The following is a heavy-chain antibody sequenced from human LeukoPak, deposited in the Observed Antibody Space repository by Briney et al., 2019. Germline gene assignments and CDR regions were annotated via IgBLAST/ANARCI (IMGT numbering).Heavy chain of an antibody. CDR2: IRGSGGGT. V-gene: IGHV3-23*01. Sequence: GQSLRLSCAASGFTLSNYGMSWVRQAPWKGLEWVSVIRGSGGGTYYADSVKGRFTISRDNSKNTVYLQMNSLRAEDTAVYYCVKARMPHCGTDCLESWGHGGLGTVSS. D-gene: IGHD2-21*02. CDR3: VKARMPHCGTDCLES. J-gene: IGHJ4*03. CDR1: GFTLSNYG.